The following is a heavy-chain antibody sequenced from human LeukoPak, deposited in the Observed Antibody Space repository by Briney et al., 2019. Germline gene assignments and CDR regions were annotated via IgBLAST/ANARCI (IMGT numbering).Heavy chain of an antibody. J-gene: IGHJ4*02. D-gene: IGHD5-24*01. CDR2: INEAGTEL. CDR3: AILGDGSFAH. CDR1: GFPFSSYW. V-gene: IGHV3-7*01. Sequence: GGSLRLSCAASGFPFSSYWMSWVRQAPGKGLEWVATINEAGTELYYVDSVRGRFTISRANAKNSLYLQMNSLRVEDTAVYYCAILGDGSFAHWGQGRLVTVSS.